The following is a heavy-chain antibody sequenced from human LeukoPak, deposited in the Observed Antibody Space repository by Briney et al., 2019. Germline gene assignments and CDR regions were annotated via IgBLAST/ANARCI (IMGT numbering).Heavy chain of an antibody. Sequence: GGSLRLSCAASGFTFSSYGMHWVRQAPGKGLEWVAIISYDGSKKYYGDSVKGRFTITRDNSKNTLYLQMNSLRAEDTAVYYCAKAYYGSGSPLDWFDPWGQGTLVTVSS. CDR2: ISYDGSKK. J-gene: IGHJ5*02. CDR3: AKAYYGSGSPLDWFDP. D-gene: IGHD3-10*01. V-gene: IGHV3-30*18. CDR1: GFTFSSYG.